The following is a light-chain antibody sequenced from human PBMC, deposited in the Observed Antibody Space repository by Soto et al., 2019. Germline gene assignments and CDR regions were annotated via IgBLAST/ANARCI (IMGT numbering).Light chain of an antibody. CDR3: QHYDNLPPRIT. J-gene: IGKJ3*01. Sequence: DIQMTQSPSSLSASVGDRVSITCQASQDIGRSLNWYQQRPGKAPNLLIYDTSNLETGVPSRFSGSGSGTDFTFTISSLQHEDVATYFCQHYDNLPPRITFGPGTKVDL. CDR2: DTS. V-gene: IGKV1-33*01. CDR1: QDIGRS.